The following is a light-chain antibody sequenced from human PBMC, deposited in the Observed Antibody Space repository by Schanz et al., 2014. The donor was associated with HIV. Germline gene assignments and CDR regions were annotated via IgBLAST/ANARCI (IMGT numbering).Light chain of an antibody. J-gene: IGKJ2*02. CDR2: MAS. CDR1: QSISTW. Sequence: DIQMTQSPSTLSASIGDRVTITCRASQSISTWLAWYQQKPGKAPELLISMASNLESGVPSRFSGSGSRTEFTLTISSLQPDDSATYYCQQYNSYSSTFGQGTKLEIK. V-gene: IGKV1-5*03. CDR3: QQYNSYSST.